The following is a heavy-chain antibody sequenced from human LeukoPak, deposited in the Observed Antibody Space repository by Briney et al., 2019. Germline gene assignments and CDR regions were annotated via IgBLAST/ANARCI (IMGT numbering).Heavy chain of an antibody. CDR1: GGSISSYY. J-gene: IGHJ5*02. CDR3: ARGLNIVLMVYATQGDRFDP. V-gene: IGHV4-4*07. D-gene: IGHD2-8*01. Sequence: SETLSLTCTVSGGSISSYYWSWIRQPAGKGLEWIGRIYTSGSTNYNPSLKSRVTMSVDTSKNQFSLKLSSVTAADTAVYYCARGLNIVLMVYATQGDRFDPWGQGTLVTVSS. CDR2: IYTSGST.